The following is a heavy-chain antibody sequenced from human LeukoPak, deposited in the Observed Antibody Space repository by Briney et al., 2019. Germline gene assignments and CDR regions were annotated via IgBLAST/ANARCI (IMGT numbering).Heavy chain of an antibody. J-gene: IGHJ4*02. CDR1: GYTFSSYA. CDR3: ASSIVVVPAAMFH. V-gene: IGHV3-30-3*01. D-gene: IGHD2-2*01. CDR2: ISYDGSNK. Sequence: PGGSLRLSCAASGYTFSSYAMHWVRQAPGKGLEWVAVISYDGSNKYYADSVKGRFTISRDNSKNTLYLQMNSLRAEDTAVYYCASSIVVVPAAMFHWGQGTLVTVSS.